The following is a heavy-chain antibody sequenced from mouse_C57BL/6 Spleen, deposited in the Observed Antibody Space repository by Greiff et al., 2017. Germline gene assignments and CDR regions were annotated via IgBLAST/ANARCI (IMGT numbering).Heavy chain of an antibody. V-gene: IGHV1-80*01. CDR1: GYAFSSYW. J-gene: IGHJ3*01. CDR3: TRAGANSGFAY. D-gene: IGHD1-1*01. CDR2: IYPGDGDT. Sequence: QVQLQQSGAELVKPGASVKISCKASGYAFSSYWMNWVKQRPGKGLEWIGQIYPGDGDTNYTGKFKGKATLTADTSSSTAYMQLSSLTSEDSAVYFCTRAGANSGFAYWGQGTLVTVSA.